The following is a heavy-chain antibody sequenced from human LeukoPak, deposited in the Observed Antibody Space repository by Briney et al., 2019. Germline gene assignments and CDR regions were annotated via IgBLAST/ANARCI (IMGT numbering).Heavy chain of an antibody. J-gene: IGHJ3*02. V-gene: IGHV3-15*05. D-gene: IGHD1-7*01. CDR3: ATDNQEELLGDAFDI. CDR2: IKSKTDGVTT. Sequence: NAGGSLRLSCAASGFTFSSYSMNWVRQAPGKGLEWVGRIKSKTDGVTTDYAAPVKGRFTISRDDSKDTLYLQMNSLKTEDTAVYYCATDNQEELLGDAFDIWGQGTMVTVSS. CDR1: GFTFSSYS.